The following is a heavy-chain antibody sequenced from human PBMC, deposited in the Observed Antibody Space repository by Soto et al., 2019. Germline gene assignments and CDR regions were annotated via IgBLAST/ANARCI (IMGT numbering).Heavy chain of an antibody. V-gene: IGHV3-23*01. Sequence: EVQLLESGGGLVQPGGSLRLSCAASGITFSSSAMSWVRQAPGKGLEWVSAISGGGGSTYYADSVKGRFTISRDNSKNTLYLQMNSLRAEDTAVYYCAKDWGYCSNGICSPEINWFDPWGQGTLVTVSS. J-gene: IGHJ5*02. D-gene: IGHD2-8*01. CDR1: GITFSSSA. CDR2: ISGGGGST. CDR3: AKDWGYCSNGICSPEINWFDP.